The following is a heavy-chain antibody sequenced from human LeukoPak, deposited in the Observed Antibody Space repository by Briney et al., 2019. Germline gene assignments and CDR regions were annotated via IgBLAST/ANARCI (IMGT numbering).Heavy chain of an antibody. CDR3: ARDSSATQSFDY. D-gene: IGHD6-25*01. J-gene: IGHJ4*02. CDR2: IYHSGST. Sequence: SETLSLTCAVSGYSISSGYYWGWIRQPPGKGLEWIGSIYHSGSTYYNPSLKSRVTISVDTSKNQFSLKLSSVTAADTAFYYCARDSSATQSFDYWGQGTLVTVSS. V-gene: IGHV4-38-2*02. CDR1: GYSISSGYY.